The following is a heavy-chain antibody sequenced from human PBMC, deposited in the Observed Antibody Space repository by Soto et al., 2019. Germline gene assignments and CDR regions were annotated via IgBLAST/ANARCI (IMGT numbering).Heavy chain of an antibody. V-gene: IGHV3-21*01. D-gene: IGHD3-22*01. CDR1: GFTFSSYS. CDR2: ISSSSSYI. Sequence: GGSLRLSCAASGFTFSSYSMNWVRQAPGKGLEWVSSISSSSSYIYYADSVKGRFTISRDNAKNSLYLQMNSLRAEDTAVYYCARRHRFYDSSGYTAFDIWGQGTMVTVSS. CDR3: ARRHRFYDSSGYTAFDI. J-gene: IGHJ3*02.